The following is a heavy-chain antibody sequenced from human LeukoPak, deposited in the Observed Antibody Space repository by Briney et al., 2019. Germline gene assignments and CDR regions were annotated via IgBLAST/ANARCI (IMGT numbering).Heavy chain of an antibody. CDR2: IIPIFGTA. CDR3: ARHVDTYYYYYGMDV. V-gene: IGHV1-69*01. Sequence: SVKVSCKASGGTFSSYAISWVRQAPGQGLEWMGGIIPIFGTANYAQKFQGRVTITADESTSTAYMELSSLRSEDAAVYYCARHVDTYYYYYGMDVWGQGTTVTVSS. CDR1: GGTFSSYA. D-gene: IGHD5-18*01. J-gene: IGHJ6*02.